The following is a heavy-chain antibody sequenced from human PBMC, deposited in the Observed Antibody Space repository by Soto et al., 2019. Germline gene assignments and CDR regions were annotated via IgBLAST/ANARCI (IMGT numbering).Heavy chain of an antibody. J-gene: IGHJ6*02. CDR3: ARSSGTYPPSRYYPGIDV. Sequence: GAAVKVSCKASGYTFTSYGFSWVRQAPGQGLEWMGWISAYNGDTNYPQKFQARVTMTTDTSTSTAYLDLRSLRSDDTAVYYCARSSGTYPPSRYYPGIDVWGQGTTVTVSS. CDR2: ISAYNGDT. CDR1: GYTFTSYG. V-gene: IGHV1-18*01. D-gene: IGHD1-26*01.